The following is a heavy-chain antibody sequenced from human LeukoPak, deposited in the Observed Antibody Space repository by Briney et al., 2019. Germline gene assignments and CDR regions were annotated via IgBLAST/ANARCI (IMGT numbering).Heavy chain of an antibody. J-gene: IGHJ5*02. CDR2: LRAGDFST. CDR3: AKDRGIVVAGTFYP. D-gene: IGHD6-19*01. Sequence: GGSLRLSCAASGFTFSSHFLSWVRQTPGKGLQWVSALRAGDFSTYYADSVKGRFTISSDNSKDTLYPQMNSLRAEDTAVYYCAKDRGIVVAGTFYPCGEGTLVTVSS. V-gene: IGHV3-23*01. CDR1: GFTFSSHF.